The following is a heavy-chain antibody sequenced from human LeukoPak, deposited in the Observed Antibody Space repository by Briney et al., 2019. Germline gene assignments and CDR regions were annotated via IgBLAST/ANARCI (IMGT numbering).Heavy chain of an antibody. V-gene: IGHV1-18*01. J-gene: IGHJ4*02. Sequence: ASVKVSCKASRYTFTSYDINWVRQATGQGLEWMGWMNPNSGNTNYAQKLQGRVTMTTDTSTSTAYMELRSLRSDDTAVYYCARDRVYSSSSLDYWGQGTLVTVSS. CDR1: RYTFTSYD. D-gene: IGHD6-13*01. CDR2: MNPNSGNT. CDR3: ARDRVYSSSSLDY.